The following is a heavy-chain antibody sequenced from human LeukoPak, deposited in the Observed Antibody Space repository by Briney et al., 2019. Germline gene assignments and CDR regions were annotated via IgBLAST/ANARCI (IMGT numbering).Heavy chain of an antibody. V-gene: IGHV3-53*04. D-gene: IGHD3-22*01. CDR2: LHAAGGT. CDR1: GLTVSSNY. CDR3: AREGYDSSGYPRLLDY. Sequence: PGGSLRLSCAASGLTVSSNYITRVRQPPGKGLEWVSVLHAAGGTYYADSVKGRFTISRHISKNTVYLQMNSLRAEDTAVYYCAREGYDSSGYPRLLDYWGQGTLVTVSS. J-gene: IGHJ4*02.